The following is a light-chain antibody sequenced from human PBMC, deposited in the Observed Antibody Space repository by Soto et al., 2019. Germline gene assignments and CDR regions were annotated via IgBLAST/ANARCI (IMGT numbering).Light chain of an antibody. CDR2: DVT. CDR3: TSYTSSSTEV. CDR1: SSDVGGYNY. Sequence: QSALTQPASVSGSPGQSITISCTGTSSDVGGYNYVSWYQQHPGKVPKLMIYDVTNRPSGVSNRFSGSKSGNTASLTISGLQAEDEADYYCTSYTSSSTEVFGTGTKATV. J-gene: IGLJ1*01. V-gene: IGLV2-14*01.